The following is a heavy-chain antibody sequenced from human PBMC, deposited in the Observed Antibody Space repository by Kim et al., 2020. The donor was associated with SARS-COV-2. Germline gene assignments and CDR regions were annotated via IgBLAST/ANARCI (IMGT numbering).Heavy chain of an antibody. J-gene: IGHJ4*02. CDR2: ISAYNGNT. D-gene: IGHD6-19*01. CDR1: GYTFTSYG. Sequence: ASVKVSCKASGYTFTSYGISWVRQAPGQGLEWMGWISAYNGNTNYAQKLQGRVTMTTDTSTSTAYMELRSLRSDDTAVYYCARDRSRLGSAVAGTLFFYWGQGTLVTVSS. V-gene: IGHV1-18*01. CDR3: ARDRSRLGSAVAGTLFFY.